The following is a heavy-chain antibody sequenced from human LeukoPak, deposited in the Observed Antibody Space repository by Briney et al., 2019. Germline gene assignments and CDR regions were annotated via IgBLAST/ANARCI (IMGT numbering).Heavy chain of an antibody. J-gene: IGHJ5*02. CDR2: IYHDGST. CDR1: GVSVSSGSYF. CDR3: ATLFTFWIGP. V-gene: IGHV4-61*01. Sequence: SETLSLTCTVSGVSVSSGSYFWSWIRQPPGEGPQWIGYIYHDGSTNYSPSLRSRVSISVDTSKNQFSLKLSSVTTADTAVYFCATLFTFWIGPWGQGTQVTVSS. D-gene: IGHD2/OR15-2a*01.